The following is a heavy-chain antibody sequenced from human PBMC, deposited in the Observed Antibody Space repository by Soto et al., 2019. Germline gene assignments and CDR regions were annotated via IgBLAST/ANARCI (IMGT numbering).Heavy chain of an antibody. CDR2: IYYSGIT. CDR1: GGSISSSSYY. D-gene: IGHD2-2*01. V-gene: IGHV4-39*01. Sequence: QLQLQESGPGLVKPSETLSLTCTVSGGSISSSSYYWGWIRQPPGKGLEWIGSIYYSGITYYNPSLRGGATISVDTSKPQFSLTLSSVTAADTAVYYCARQCECSSTSCYLRYYYYMDVWGKGTTVRLL. J-gene: IGHJ6*03. CDR3: ARQCECSSTSCYLRYYYYMDV.